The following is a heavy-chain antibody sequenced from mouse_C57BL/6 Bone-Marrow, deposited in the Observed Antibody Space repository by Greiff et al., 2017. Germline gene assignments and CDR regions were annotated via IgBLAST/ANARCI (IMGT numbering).Heavy chain of an antibody. CDR1: GIDFSRYW. CDR3: ARYYGSSYVGWYFDV. D-gene: IGHD1-1*01. J-gene: IGHJ1*03. CDR2: INPDSSTI. V-gene: IGHV4-1*01. Sequence: EVQLQESGGGLVQPGGSLKLSCAASGIDFSRYWMSWVRRAPGKGLEWIGEINPDSSTINYAPSLKDKFIISRDNAKNTLYLQMSKVRSEDTALYYCARYYGSSYVGWYFDVWGTGTTVTVSS.